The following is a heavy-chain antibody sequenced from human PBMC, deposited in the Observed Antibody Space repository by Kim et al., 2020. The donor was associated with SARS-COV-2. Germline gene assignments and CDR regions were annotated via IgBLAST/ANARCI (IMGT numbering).Heavy chain of an antibody. D-gene: IGHD4-4*01. CDR3: ARDQKVADDYSNYNWFDP. Sequence: SVKVSCKASGGTFSSYAISWVRQAPGQGLEWMGGIIPIFGTANYAQKFQGRVTITADESTSTAYMELSSLRSEDTAVYYCARDQKVADDYSNYNWFDPWGQGTLVTVSS. J-gene: IGHJ5*02. CDR2: IIPIFGTA. V-gene: IGHV1-69*13. CDR1: GGTFSSYA.